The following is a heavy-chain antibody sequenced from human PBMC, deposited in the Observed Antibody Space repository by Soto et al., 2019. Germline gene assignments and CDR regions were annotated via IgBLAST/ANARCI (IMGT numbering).Heavy chain of an antibody. CDR2: ISYDGSNK. V-gene: IGHV3-30*18. Sequence: GSLRLSCAASGFTFSSYGMHWVRQAPGKGLEWVAVISYDGSNKYYADSVKGRFTISRDNSKNTLYLQMNSLRAEDTAVYYCAKLGGSYDYGMGVWGQGTTVTVSS. CDR3: AKLGGSYDYGMGV. D-gene: IGHD1-26*01. CDR1: GFTFSSYG. J-gene: IGHJ6*02.